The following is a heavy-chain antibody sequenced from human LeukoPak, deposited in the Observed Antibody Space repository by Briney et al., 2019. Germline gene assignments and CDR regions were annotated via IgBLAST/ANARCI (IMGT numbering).Heavy chain of an antibody. Sequence: KPGGSLRLSCAASGFTFSSYCMNWVRQAPGKGLEWVSSISSSSSYIYYADSVKGRFTISRANAKNSPYLQMNSLRAEDTAVYYCARAGTTVTTNWFDPWGQGTLVTVSS. CDR3: ARAGTTVTTNWFDP. CDR1: GFTFSSYC. J-gene: IGHJ5*02. V-gene: IGHV3-21*01. CDR2: ISSSSSYI. D-gene: IGHD4-17*01.